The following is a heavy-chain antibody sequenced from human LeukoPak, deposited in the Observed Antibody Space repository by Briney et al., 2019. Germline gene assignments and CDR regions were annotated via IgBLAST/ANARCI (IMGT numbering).Heavy chain of an antibody. Sequence: GGSLRLSCAASGFTFSSYEMNWVRQAPGKGLEWVSSISGDSDAKFYSDSMKGRFTISRDNAKNSLYLQMNSLRAEDTAVYYCARGPSITMVRGGQWYYYMDVWGKGTTVTISS. V-gene: IGHV3-21*04. CDR2: ISGDSDAK. J-gene: IGHJ6*03. CDR1: GFTFSSYE. CDR3: ARGPSITMVRGGQWYYYMDV. D-gene: IGHD3-10*01.